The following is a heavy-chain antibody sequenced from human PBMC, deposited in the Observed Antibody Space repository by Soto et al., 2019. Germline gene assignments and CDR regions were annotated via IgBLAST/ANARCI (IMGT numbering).Heavy chain of an antibody. CDR3: AKDLYSYSSTPYCFDY. V-gene: IGHV3-23*01. CDR2: ISGSGGST. CDR1: GFTFSSYA. D-gene: IGHD6-13*01. J-gene: IGHJ4*02. Sequence: PGGSLRLSCAASGFTFSSYAMSWVRQAPGKGLEWVSAISGSGGSTYYADSVKGRFTISRDNSKNTLYLQMNSLRAEDTAVYYCAKDLYSYSSTPYCFDYWGQGTLVTVSS.